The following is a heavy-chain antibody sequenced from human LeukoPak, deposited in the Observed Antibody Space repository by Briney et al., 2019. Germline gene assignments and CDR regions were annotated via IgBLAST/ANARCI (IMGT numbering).Heavy chain of an antibody. V-gene: IGHV4-34*01. Sequence: PSETLSLTCAVYGGSFSGFYWSWDRQPPGKGLEWIGEINHSGSTHYNPSFKSRVTILVDTSRNQFSLKLTSVTAADPAVYYCAGGPYSGSHFAWFDPWGQGTLVTVSS. D-gene: IGHD3-10*01. CDR3: AGGPYSGSHFAWFDP. J-gene: IGHJ5*02. CDR2: INHSGST. CDR1: GGSFSGFY.